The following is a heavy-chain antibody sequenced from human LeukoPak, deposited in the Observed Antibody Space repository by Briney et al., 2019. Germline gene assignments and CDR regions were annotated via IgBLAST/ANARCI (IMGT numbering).Heavy chain of an antibody. V-gene: IGHV4-30-4*08. CDR3: ARVGVVSIGHPFWFDP. D-gene: IGHD2-21*01. J-gene: IGHJ5*02. CDR2: IYYSGST. Sequence: PSQTLSLTCTVPGGPISSGDHYWSWIRQPPGKGLEWIGYIYYSGSTYYNPSLKSRVTISVDTSKNQFSLKLSSVTAADPAVYYCARVGVVSIGHPFWFDPWGQGTLVTVSS. CDR1: GGPISSGDHY.